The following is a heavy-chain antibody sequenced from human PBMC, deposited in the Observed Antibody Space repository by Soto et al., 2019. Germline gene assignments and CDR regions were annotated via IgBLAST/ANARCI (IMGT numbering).Heavy chain of an antibody. CDR1: GFTFSNYN. CDR3: ARDSSP. V-gene: IGHV3-21*01. CDR2: IGSSSNYI. Sequence: GGSLRLSCAASGFTFSNYNMNWVRQAPGKGLEWVSSIGSSSNYIYYADSVKGRFTISRDNAKNSLYLQMNSLRAEDTAVYYCARDSSPWGQGTLVTVSS. J-gene: IGHJ5*02.